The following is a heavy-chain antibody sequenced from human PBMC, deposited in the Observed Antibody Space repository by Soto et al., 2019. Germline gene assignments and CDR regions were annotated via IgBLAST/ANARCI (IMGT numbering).Heavy chain of an antibody. J-gene: IGHJ4*02. D-gene: IGHD4-17*01. V-gene: IGHV4-4*02. Sequence: WWIWVRQPPGKGLEWIGEIYHTESTVYNPSLKSRVTISVDKSKNQFSLNLDSVTAADTAAYYCARYDFGTFDYWGRGILVTVSS. CDR1: W. CDR3: ARYDFGTFDY. CDR2: IYHTEST.